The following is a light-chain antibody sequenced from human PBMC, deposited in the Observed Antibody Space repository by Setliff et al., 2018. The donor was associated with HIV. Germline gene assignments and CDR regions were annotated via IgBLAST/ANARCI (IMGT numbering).Light chain of an antibody. CDR1: SSNIGAGYD. CDR2: GKN. Sequence: QSVLTQPPSVSGAPGQMVTISCTGSSSNIGAGYDVHWYQHLPGTDPKLLIYGKNNRPSGVPDRSSGSKSGTSASLAITGLQPEDEADYYCQSYDTSLTVWVFGGGTKVTVL. CDR3: QSYDTSLTVWV. J-gene: IGLJ3*02. V-gene: IGLV1-40*01.